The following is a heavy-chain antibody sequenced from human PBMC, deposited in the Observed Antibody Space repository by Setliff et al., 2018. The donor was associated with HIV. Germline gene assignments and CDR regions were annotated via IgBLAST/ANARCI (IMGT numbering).Heavy chain of an antibody. Sequence: SETLSLTCAVYGGSFSGFYWIWIRQPPRKGLEWIGEVSHRGNTEYNPSLQSRVAISLDTSKTQFSLKLASVTAADTAVYYCAKEGNSVDNWLDPWGPGTLVTVSS. CDR1: GGSFSGFY. D-gene: IGHD1-26*01. CDR3: AKEGNSVDNWLDP. CDR2: VSHRGNT. V-gene: IGHV4-34*01. J-gene: IGHJ5*02.